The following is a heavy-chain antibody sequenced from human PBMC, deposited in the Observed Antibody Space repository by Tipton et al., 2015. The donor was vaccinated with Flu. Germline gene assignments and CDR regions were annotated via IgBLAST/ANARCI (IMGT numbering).Heavy chain of an antibody. CDR1: GFTFSSYG. J-gene: IGHJ3*02. CDR2: ISYDGSNK. V-gene: IGHV3-30*18. Sequence: SLRLSCAASGFTFSSYGMHWVRQAPGKGLEWVAVISYDGSNKYYADSVKGRFTISRDNSKNTLYLQMNSLRAEDTAVYYCAKDPGTKTRPENAFDIWGQGTMVTVSS. CDR3: AKDPGTKTRPENAFDI.